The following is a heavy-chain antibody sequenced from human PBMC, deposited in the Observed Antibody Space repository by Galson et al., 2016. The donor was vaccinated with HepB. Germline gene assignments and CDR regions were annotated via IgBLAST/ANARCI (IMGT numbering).Heavy chain of an antibody. V-gene: IGHV1-46*01. Sequence: SVKVSCKASGYTFSSHYMHWVRQAPGQGLEWMGAVNVASGRTNYAHKFQGRVSMTRNTSTSTVYMELSSLRTEDTALYYCARDISDWSPPSGLYGMDVWGQGPTVSAPS. D-gene: IGHD6-19*01. CDR1: GYTFSSHY. J-gene: IGHJ6*02. CDR2: VNVASGRT. CDR3: ARDISDWSPPSGLYGMDV.